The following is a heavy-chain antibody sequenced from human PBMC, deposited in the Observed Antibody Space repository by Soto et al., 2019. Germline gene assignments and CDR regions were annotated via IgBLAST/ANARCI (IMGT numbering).Heavy chain of an antibody. CDR3: ARESFSASPNFFDY. D-gene: IGHD3-16*01. CDR2: IGLSGDTI. J-gene: IGHJ4*02. Sequence: GGSLRLSCAASGFNLGTFTMNWVRQAPGKGLEWIAYIGLSGDTIYYADSVKGRFTISRDHAKNSLELQMNSLRADDTALYYCARESFSASPNFFDYWGRGAQVTVSS. CDR1: GFNLGTFT. V-gene: IGHV3-48*04.